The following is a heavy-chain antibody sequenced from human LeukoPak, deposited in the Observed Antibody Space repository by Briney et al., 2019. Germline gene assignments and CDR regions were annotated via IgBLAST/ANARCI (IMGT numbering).Heavy chain of an antibody. J-gene: IGHJ1*01. V-gene: IGHV3-23*01. Sequence: GGSLRLSCEASGCTFSNYAMSWVRQAPGKGLEWVSIIISGSGGSTYYADSVKGRFTISRDNSKNTLYLQMNSLRAEDTAVYYCAKDAYYQHWGQGTLVTVSS. CDR2: IISGSGGST. CDR3: AKDAYYQH. CDR1: GCTFSNYA. D-gene: IGHD3-10*01.